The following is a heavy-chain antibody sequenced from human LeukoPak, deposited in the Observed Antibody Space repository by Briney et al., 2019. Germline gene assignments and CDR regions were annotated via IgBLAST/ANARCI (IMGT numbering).Heavy chain of an antibody. CDR1: GITLSNYG. D-gene: IGHD3-10*01. CDR2: ISGSGGST. CDR3: ARDVFLYYYGSGSYFKRGYYYGMDV. J-gene: IGHJ6*02. V-gene: IGHV3-23*01. Sequence: GGSLTLSCAVSGITLSNYGMSWVRQAPGKGLEWVAGISGSGGSTNYADSVKGRFTISRDNPKNSLYLQMNSLRAEDTAVYYCARDVFLYYYGSGSYFKRGYYYGMDVWGQGTTVTVSS.